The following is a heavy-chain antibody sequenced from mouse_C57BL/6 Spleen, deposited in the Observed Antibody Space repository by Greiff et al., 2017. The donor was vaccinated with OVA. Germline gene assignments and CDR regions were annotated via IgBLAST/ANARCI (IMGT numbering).Heavy chain of an antibody. CDR1: GFSLTSYG. CDR2: IWSGGST. D-gene: IGHD2-10*02. Sequence: QVQLKQSGPGLVQPSQSLSITCTVSGFSLTSYGVHWVRQSPGKGLEWLGVIWSGGSTDYNAAFISSLSISKDNSKSQVFFKMSSLQADDTAIYYCARGYGNYAMYYWGQGTSVTVSS. J-gene: IGHJ4*01. CDR3: ARGYGNYAMYY. V-gene: IGHV2-2*01.